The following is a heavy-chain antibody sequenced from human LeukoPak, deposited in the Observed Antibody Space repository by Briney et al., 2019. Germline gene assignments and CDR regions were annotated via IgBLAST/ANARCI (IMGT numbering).Heavy chain of an antibody. J-gene: IGHJ2*01. CDR2: IYNSGST. CDR1: DGSITSYY. Sequence: SETLSLTCTVSDGSITSYYWNWIRQPPGKGLEWIGNIYNSGSTDYNPSLKSRVTISVNLSKNQISLKLTSVTAADTAVYYCARDKGPYWYFDLWGRGPLVAVSS. CDR3: ARDKGPYWYFDL. V-gene: IGHV4-59*01.